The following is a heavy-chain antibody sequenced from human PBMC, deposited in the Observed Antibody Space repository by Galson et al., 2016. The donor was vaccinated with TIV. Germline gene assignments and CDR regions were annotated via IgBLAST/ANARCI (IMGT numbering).Heavy chain of an antibody. Sequence: SCKASGDTFRTYTISWVRQAPGQGLEWMGGILPISSTTDYAQNFQGRVTITSDASTSTVHLDFNSLRSEDTAVYFCARDIPCGGSCYFFDDWGQGTLVIVSS. CDR3: ARDIPCGGSCYFFDD. D-gene: IGHD2-15*01. J-gene: IGHJ4*02. CDR1: GDTFRTYT. CDR2: ILPISSTT. V-gene: IGHV1-69*01.